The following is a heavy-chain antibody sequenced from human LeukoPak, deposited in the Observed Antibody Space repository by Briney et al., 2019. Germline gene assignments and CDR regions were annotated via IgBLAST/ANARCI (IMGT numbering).Heavy chain of an antibody. Sequence: PGGSLRLSCVASGFTFSSYAMSWVRQAPGKGLEWVSAISGSGGSTYYADSVKGRFTISRDNSKNTLYLQMNSLRAEDTAVYYCAKGGGYSYGPRDYYYYGMDVWGQGTTVTVSS. CDR3: AKGGGYSYGPRDYYYYGMDV. CDR1: GFTFSSYA. D-gene: IGHD5-18*01. CDR2: ISGSGGST. V-gene: IGHV3-23*01. J-gene: IGHJ6*02.